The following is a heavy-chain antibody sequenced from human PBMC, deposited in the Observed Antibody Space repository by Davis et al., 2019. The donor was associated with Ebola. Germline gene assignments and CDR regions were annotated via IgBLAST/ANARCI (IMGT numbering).Heavy chain of an antibody. J-gene: IGHJ3*01. CDR3: AKDNRNIWSEV. Sequence: PGGSLRLSCAASGFTFGDYAMHWVRQAPGKGLEWVSLISWDGRSTAYADSVRDRFTISRDNSKNFLYLQMNGLRVEDTAIYYCAKDNRNIWSEVWGQGTMVTVSS. CDR1: GFTFGDYA. D-gene: IGHD2-8*02. V-gene: IGHV3-43D*03. CDR2: ISWDGRST.